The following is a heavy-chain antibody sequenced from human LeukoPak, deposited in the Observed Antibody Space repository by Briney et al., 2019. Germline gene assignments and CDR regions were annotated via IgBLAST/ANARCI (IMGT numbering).Heavy chain of an antibody. Sequence: PGGSLRLSCAASGFTFSSYAMSWVRQAPGKGLEWVSAISGSGGSTYYADSVKGRFTISRDNSKNTLYLQVNSLRAEDTAVYYCARDPDGSGPNFDHWGQGTLVTVSS. V-gene: IGHV3-23*01. CDR3: ARDPDGSGPNFDH. CDR2: ISGSGGST. CDR1: GFTFSSYA. D-gene: IGHD3-10*01. J-gene: IGHJ4*02.